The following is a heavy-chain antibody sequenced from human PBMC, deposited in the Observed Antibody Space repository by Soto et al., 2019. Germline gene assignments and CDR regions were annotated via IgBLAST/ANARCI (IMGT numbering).Heavy chain of an antibody. CDR2: IYYSGST. CDR1: GGSISSGGYY. Sequence: QVQLQESGPGLVKPSQTLSLTCTVSGGSISSGGYYWSWIRQHPGKGLEWIGYIYYSGSTYYNPSLQSRVTISVDTSKNQFSLKLSSVTAAETAVYYCARGIDVVYFDLWVRGTLVTVSS. CDR3: ARGIDVVYFDL. V-gene: IGHV4-31*03. J-gene: IGHJ2*01.